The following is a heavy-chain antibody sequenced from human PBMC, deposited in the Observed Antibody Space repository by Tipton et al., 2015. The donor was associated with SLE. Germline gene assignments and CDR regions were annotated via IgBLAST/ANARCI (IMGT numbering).Heavy chain of an antibody. D-gene: IGHD6-13*01. CDR3: ARGGASNWYYFDF. CDR2: IFYNGNT. J-gene: IGHJ4*02. CDR1: GGCIVRQN. Sequence: TLSLTCTVSGGCIVRQNWSWIRQAPGQGLEWIGYIFYNGNTYYNPSLKSRVTISIDTSRNQYSLNLSSVTTADTAIYYCARGGASNWYYFDFWGQGTLVTVSS. V-gene: IGHV4-59*11.